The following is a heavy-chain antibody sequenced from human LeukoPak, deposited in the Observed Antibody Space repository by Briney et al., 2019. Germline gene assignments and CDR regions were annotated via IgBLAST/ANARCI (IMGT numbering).Heavy chain of an antibody. D-gene: IGHD3-10*01. CDR2: INPNSGGT. Sequence: GASVKVSCKASGYTFTGYYMHWVRQAPGQGLEWMGRINPNSGGTNYAQKFQGRVTMTRDTSISTAYMELSRLRSDDTAVYYCARDSKPTMVRGVPRPFDYWGQGTLVTVSS. J-gene: IGHJ4*02. CDR1: GYTFTGYY. CDR3: ARDSKPTMVRGVPRPFDY. V-gene: IGHV1-2*06.